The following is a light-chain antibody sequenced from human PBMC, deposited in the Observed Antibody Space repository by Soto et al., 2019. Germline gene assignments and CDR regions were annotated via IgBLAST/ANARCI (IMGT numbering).Light chain of an antibody. CDR1: QSVGSNY. V-gene: IGKV3-20*01. Sequence: EIVLTQSPGTLSLSPGDRATLSCRASQSVGSNYLAWYQQKPGQAPRLLIYGASNRATGIPEPFSGSGSGTDFTLTISRLEPEDFAVYYCQQYGSAPSTFGGGTKVEIK. CDR3: QQYGSAPST. CDR2: GAS. J-gene: IGKJ4*01.